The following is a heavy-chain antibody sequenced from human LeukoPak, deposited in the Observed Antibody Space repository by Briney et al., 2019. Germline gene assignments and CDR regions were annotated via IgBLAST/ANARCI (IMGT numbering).Heavy chain of an antibody. CDR3: ARDPLALHYYYYMGV. CDR2: INLDGSEK. V-gene: IGHV3-7*01. CDR1: GFTFSSYW. J-gene: IGHJ6*03. Sequence: GGSLRLSCTASGFTFSSYWMSWARQAPGKGLEWVANINLDGSEKNYVDSVKGRFTISRDNARKSLYLQMNSLRAEDTAVYYCARDPLALHYYYYMGVWGIGTTVTVSS.